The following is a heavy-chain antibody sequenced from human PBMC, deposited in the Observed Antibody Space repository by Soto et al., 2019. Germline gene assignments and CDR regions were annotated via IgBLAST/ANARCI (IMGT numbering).Heavy chain of an antibody. V-gene: IGHV4-39*01. D-gene: IGHD2-21*02. Sequence: QLQLQESGPGLVKPSETLSLTCTVSGGSISSSSYYWGWIRQPPGKGLEWIGSIYYSGSTYYNPSLKSRVTISVDTSKNQFSLKLSSVTAADTAVYYCGCIVVVTGDPLWGQGTLVTVSS. J-gene: IGHJ4*02. CDR2: IYYSGST. CDR1: GGSISSSSYY. CDR3: GCIVVVTGDPL.